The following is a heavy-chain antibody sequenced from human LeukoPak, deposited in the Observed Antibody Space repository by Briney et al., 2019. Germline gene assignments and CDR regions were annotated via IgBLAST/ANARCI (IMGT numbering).Heavy chain of an antibody. CDR1: GFTFSNFW. Sequence: GGSLRLSCAASGFTFSNFWMHWVRQAPGKGLVWVSRITSDDSSTTYADSVKGRFTISRDNSKNTLYLQMNSLRAEDTAVYYCARDLDTAMAHDYWGQGTLVTVSS. CDR3: ARDLDTAMAHDY. D-gene: IGHD5-18*01. CDR2: ITSDDSST. J-gene: IGHJ4*02. V-gene: IGHV3-74*01.